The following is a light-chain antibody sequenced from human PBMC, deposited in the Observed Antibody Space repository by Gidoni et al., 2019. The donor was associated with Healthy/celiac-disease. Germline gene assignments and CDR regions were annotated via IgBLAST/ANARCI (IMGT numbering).Light chain of an antibody. V-gene: IGKV1-39*01. Sequence: DIHLTPSPSSLSASVGDRVTITCLASQTISSYLNWYQQKPGKAPKLLIYASSSLQSGVPSRFSGSGSGTDFTLTISSLQPEDFATYYCQQSYSTPLTFGGGTKVEIK. CDR3: QQSYSTPLT. J-gene: IGKJ4*01. CDR2: ASS. CDR1: QTISSY.